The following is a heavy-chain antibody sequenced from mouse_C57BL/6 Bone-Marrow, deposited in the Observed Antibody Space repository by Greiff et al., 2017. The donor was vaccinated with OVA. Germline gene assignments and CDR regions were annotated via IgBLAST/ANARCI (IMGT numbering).Heavy chain of an antibody. D-gene: IGHD1-1*01. J-gene: IGHJ2*01. CDR2: IDPENGNT. V-gene: IGHV14-3*01. CDR3: ARDYGSSKGDYVDD. CDR1: GFNIKNTY. Sequence: VQLQQSVAELVRPGASVKLSCTASGFNIKNTYMHWVKQRPEQGLEWIGRIDPENGNTKYAPKFKGKATITADTSSNTAYLQLSRLTSEDTAIYYGARDYGSSKGDYVDDWGQGTTLTVSA.